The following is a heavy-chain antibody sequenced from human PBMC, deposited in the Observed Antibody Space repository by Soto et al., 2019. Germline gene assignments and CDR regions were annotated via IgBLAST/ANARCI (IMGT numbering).Heavy chain of an antibody. CDR1: GGSISSGDYY. J-gene: IGHJ4*02. V-gene: IGHV4-30-4*01. Sequence: QVQLQESGPGLVKPSQTLSLTCTVSGGSISSGDYYWSWIRQPPGKGLEWIGSIYYSGSTYYHPSLNSRVTISVDPAKTRCSLKLNSVTAADPAVYYCARRHSSPFFDYWGQGALVTVSS. CDR2: IYYSGST. CDR3: ARRHSSPFFDY. D-gene: IGHD6-13*01.